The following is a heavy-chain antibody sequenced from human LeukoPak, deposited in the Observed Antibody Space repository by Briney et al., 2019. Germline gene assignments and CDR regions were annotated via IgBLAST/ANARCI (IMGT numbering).Heavy chain of an antibody. Sequence: GGSLRLSCAASGFIFKDYWMIWVRQAPGKGLEWVANIKQDGGEKYYVDSVKGRFTISRDNAKNSLYLQMNTLRAEDTAMYHCAKDAQPRSRWFDPWGQGTLVTVSS. D-gene: IGHD3-16*01. CDR3: AKDAQPRSRWFDP. V-gene: IGHV3-7*03. CDR1: GFIFKDYW. CDR2: IKQDGGEK. J-gene: IGHJ5*02.